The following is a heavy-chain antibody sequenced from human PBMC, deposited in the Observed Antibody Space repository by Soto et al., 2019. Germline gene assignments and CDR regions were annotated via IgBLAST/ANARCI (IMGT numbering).Heavy chain of an antibody. V-gene: IGHV1-2*04. J-gene: IGHJ4*02. CDR1: GYTFTGYY. D-gene: IGHD3-22*01. CDR3: ARAISSGYYPFFDY. Sequence: QVQLVQSGAEVKKPGASVKVSCKASGYTFTGYYMHWVRQAPGQGLEWMGWIKPNSGGTNYAQKFQGWVTMTRDTSISTAYMELSRLRSDDTAVYYCARAISSGYYPFFDYWGQGTLVTVSS. CDR2: IKPNSGGT.